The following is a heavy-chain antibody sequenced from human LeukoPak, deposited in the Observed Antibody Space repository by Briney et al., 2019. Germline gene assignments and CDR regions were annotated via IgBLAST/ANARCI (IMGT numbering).Heavy chain of an antibody. D-gene: IGHD3-16*02. CDR2: IGPSGSSI. J-gene: IGHJ4*02. CDR3: AIDPHSFGRFIVPV. Sequence: PGGSLRLSCAASGFTFSDYYMNWIRQTPGKGLEWLSYIGPSGSSIYYADSVKGRFTISRDNAKNSHYLQMNSLRAEDTAIYYCAIDPHSFGRFIVPVWGQGTLVTVSS. V-gene: IGHV3-11*01. CDR1: GFTFSDYY.